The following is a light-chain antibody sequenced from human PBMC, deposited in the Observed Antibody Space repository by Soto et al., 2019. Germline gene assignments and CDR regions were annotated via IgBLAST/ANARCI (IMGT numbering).Light chain of an antibody. V-gene: IGKV1-9*01. J-gene: IGKJ4*01. CDR3: QQRSNWPLLT. CDR2: GAS. Sequence: IQLTQSPSSLSASVGDRVTITCRASQGINSFLAWYQQKPGKAPKLLIYGASTLQSGVPSRFSGSGSGTDFTLTISSVEPEDFAVYYCQQRSNWPLLTFGGGTKVEIK. CDR1: QGINSF.